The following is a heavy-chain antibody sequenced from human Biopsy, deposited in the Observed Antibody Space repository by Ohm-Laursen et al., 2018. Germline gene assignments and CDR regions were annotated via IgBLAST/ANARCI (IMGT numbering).Heavy chain of an antibody. V-gene: IGHV4-34*08. CDR1: GRTFSDYR. CDR2: INQGGST. J-gene: IGHJ4*02. D-gene: IGHD4-17*01. Sequence: TLSLTCVVFGRTFSDYRWTWIRQPPGKGLEWIGQINQGGSTNYNPSLKSRVTISADASKYEFSLRLTSVTAADTAVYFCGNEVYGRDYWGLGARVTVSS. CDR3: GNEVYGRDY.